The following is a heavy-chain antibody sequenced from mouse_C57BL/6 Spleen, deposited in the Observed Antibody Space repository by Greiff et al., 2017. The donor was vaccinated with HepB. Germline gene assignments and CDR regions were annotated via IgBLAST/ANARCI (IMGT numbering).Heavy chain of an antibody. CDR3: TTLQYYGSSEWYYFDY. V-gene: IGHV14-1*01. D-gene: IGHD1-1*01. CDR2: IDPEDGDT. CDR1: GFNIKDYY. Sequence: EVQLQQSGAELVRPGASVKLSCTASGFNIKDYYMHWVKQRPEQGLEWIGRIDPEDGDTEYAPKFQGKATMTAATSSNTAYLQLSSLTSEDTAVYYSTTLQYYGSSEWYYFDYWGQGTTLTVSS. J-gene: IGHJ2*01.